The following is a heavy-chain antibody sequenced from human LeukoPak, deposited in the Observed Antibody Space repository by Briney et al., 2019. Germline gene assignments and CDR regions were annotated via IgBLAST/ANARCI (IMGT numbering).Heavy chain of an antibody. CDR2: VGISSGNT. Sequence: SGGSLRLSCVASGFTFSDYSMNWVRQAPGKGLEWISYVGISSGNTKYADSVKGRFTISGDSAKNSVFLQMNSLRVEDTAVYYCARDHRYAFDNWGQGTLVTVSS. CDR1: GFTFSDYS. V-gene: IGHV3-48*04. D-gene: IGHD5-12*01. J-gene: IGHJ4*02. CDR3: ARDHRYAFDN.